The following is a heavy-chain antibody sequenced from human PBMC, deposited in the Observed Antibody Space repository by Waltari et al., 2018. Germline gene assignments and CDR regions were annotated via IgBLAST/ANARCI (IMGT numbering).Heavy chain of an antibody. J-gene: IGHJ3*02. Sequence: QVTLRESGPALVKPTQTLTLTCPSSAFSLRTTGTCVSWIRQPPGKALEWLARIDWDDDKYYNTSLKTRLTIVKDASKNQVVLTMANMDPVDTATYYCARISGAVQTYAAFDIWGQGTMVTVSS. CDR2: IDWDDDK. D-gene: IGHD2-2*01. V-gene: IGHV2-70*15. CDR1: AFSLRTTGTC. CDR3: ARISGAVQTYAAFDI.